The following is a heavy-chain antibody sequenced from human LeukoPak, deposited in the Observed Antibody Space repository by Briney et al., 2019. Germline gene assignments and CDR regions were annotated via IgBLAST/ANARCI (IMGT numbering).Heavy chain of an antibody. CDR2: ISSSGTTI. J-gene: IGHJ3*02. V-gene: IGHV3-48*03. D-gene: IGHD5-18*01. Sequence: GGSLRLSCAASGFTFSNYEMNWVRQAPGKGLEWVSYISSSGTTIYYADPVKGRFTLSRDNAENSLYLQMNSLRGEDTAVYYCAKEASGYSYGLDAFDIWGQGTTVTVSS. CDR3: AKEASGYSYGLDAFDI. CDR1: GFTFSNYE.